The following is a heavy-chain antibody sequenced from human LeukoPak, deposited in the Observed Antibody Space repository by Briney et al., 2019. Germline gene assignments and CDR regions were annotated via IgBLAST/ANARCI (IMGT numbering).Heavy chain of an antibody. Sequence: GGYLRLSCAASGITLSSYWMHWVRQAPGKGLVWVSRINSDGSNTKYADSVKGRFTISRDNARNTLYLQMNSLRVEDTAIYYCTKGGSRHADTWGQGTLVTVSS. D-gene: IGHD6-13*01. V-gene: IGHV3-74*03. CDR1: GITLSSYW. CDR3: TKGGSRHADT. J-gene: IGHJ5*02. CDR2: INSDGSNT.